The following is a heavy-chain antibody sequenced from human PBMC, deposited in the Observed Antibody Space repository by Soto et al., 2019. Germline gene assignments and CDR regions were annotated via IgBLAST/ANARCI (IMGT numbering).Heavy chain of an antibody. CDR1: GGLISKYS. Sequence: QVQLVQSGAEVRKPGSSVKVSCKTSGGLISKYSFNWVRQAPGQGLEWMGGVLPFSGSTDYAQKFKGRLTITADRSTSTVYMELSRLRSDDTANYYCATIRVRGGPLRFEDGGQGMLISVSS. D-gene: IGHD5-12*01. CDR2: VLPFSGST. V-gene: IGHV1-69*06. J-gene: IGHJ4*01. CDR3: ATIRVRGGPLRFED.